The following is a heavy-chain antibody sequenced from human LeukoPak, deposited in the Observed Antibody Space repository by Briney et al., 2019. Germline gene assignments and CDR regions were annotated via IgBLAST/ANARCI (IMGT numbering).Heavy chain of an antibody. CDR3: AKVLTGSQDY. V-gene: IGHV3-23*01. D-gene: IGHD7-27*01. Sequence: PGGSLRLSCAASGFTFSSYAMSWVRQAPGKGLEWLSTIGGGSENTYCADSVRGRFTISRDNSKNTVYLQMKSLRADDTAVYFCAKVLTGSQDYWGQGTLVTVSS. CDR1: GFTFSSYA. CDR2: IGGGSENT. J-gene: IGHJ4*02.